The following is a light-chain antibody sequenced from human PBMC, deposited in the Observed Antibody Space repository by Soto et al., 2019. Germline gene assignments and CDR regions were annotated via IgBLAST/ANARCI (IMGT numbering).Light chain of an antibody. V-gene: IGKV3-20*01. CDR3: QQYGNSPWT. CDR1: QSISSSY. Sequence: EIVLTQSPGTLSLSPGERVTLSCRASQSISSSYLAWYQQKPGQAPRLLIYGSSSRATGIPDRFSGSGSGTDFTFTISRLEPEDFAVYYCQQYGNSPWTFGQGTKV. CDR2: GSS. J-gene: IGKJ1*01.